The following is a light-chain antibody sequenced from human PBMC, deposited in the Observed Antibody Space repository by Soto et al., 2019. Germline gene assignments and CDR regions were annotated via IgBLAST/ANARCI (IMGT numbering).Light chain of an antibody. CDR1: SSDVGGYNY. J-gene: IGLJ2*01. V-gene: IGLV2-8*01. CDR2: EVN. Sequence: QSALTQPPSASGSPGQSVTISCTGTSSDVGGYNYVSWYQQHPAKAPKLMIYEVNKRPSGVPDRFSGSKSGNTASLTVSGLQAEDEADYYCSSYAGSNTVVFGGGTKLTVL. CDR3: SSYAGSNTVV.